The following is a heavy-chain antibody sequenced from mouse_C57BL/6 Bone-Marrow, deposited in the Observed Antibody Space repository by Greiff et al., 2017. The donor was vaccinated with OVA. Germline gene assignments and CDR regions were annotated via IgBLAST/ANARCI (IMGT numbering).Heavy chain of an antibody. D-gene: IGHD1-1*01. V-gene: IGHV1-82*01. CDR3: ASLLLRGFDY. Sequence: VKVVESGPELVKPGASVKISCKASGYAFSSSWMNWVKQRPGKGLEWIGRIYPGDGDTNYNGKFKGKATLTADKSSSTAYMQLSSLTSEDSAVYFCASLLLRGFDYWGQGTTLTVSS. CDR1: GYAFSSSW. J-gene: IGHJ2*01. CDR2: IYPGDGDT.